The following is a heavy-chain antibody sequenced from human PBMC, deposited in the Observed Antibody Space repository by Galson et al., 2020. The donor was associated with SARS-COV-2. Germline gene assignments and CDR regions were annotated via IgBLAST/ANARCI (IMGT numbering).Heavy chain of an antibody. CDR3: ARDRWYSGSNYRILYDY. V-gene: IGHV3-7*01. CDR1: GFSFTNYW. J-gene: IGHJ4*02. Sequence: GGSLRLSCAASGFSFTNYWMGWVRQAPGKGLEWVANVHRDGSVTYYEDSVKGRFTISRDNAKTSIYLQMNNLGAEDTAMYYCARDRWYSGSNYRILYDYWGQGILVTVSS. CDR2: VHRDGSVT. D-gene: IGHD1-26*01.